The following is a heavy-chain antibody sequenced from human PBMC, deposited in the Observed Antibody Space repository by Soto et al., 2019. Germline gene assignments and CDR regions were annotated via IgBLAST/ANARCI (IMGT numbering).Heavy chain of an antibody. CDR3: ARPPPPSYPIDV. V-gene: IGHV4-59*07. CDR2: IYYTGTT. CDR1: GGSISSYY. J-gene: IGHJ6*02. Sequence: KTSDTLSLTCTVSGGSISSYYWNWIRQSPGMGLEWIGYIYYTGTTKFNPSLKSRVTVSVDTSKNQFSLHLNSVTPADTAVYYCARPPPPSYPIDVSGQGTKVTVSS.